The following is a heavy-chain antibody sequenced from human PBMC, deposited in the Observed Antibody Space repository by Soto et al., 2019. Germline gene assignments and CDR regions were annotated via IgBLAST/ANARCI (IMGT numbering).Heavy chain of an antibody. Sequence: GGSLRLSCAASGFTFSSSAMHWVRQAPGKGLEWVAVISYDGSNKYYADSVKGRFTISRDNSKNTLYLQMNSLRAEDTAVYYCASPDAYDSSGYYPYDYWGQGTLVTVSS. J-gene: IGHJ4*02. D-gene: IGHD3-22*01. CDR3: ASPDAYDSSGYYPYDY. CDR1: GFTFSSSA. V-gene: IGHV3-30-3*01. CDR2: ISYDGSNK.